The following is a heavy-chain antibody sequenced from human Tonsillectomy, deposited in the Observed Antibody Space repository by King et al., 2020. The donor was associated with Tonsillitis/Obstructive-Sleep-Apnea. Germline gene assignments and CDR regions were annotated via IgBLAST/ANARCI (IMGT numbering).Heavy chain of an antibody. CDR2: IFYSGST. CDR1: GGSVSSGSYY. CDR3: ARGDLDFWSGYYYFDY. J-gene: IGHJ4*02. V-gene: IGHV4-61*03. D-gene: IGHD3-3*01. Sequence: VQLQESGPGLVKPSETLSLTCTVSGGSVSSGSYYWRWIRQPPGKGLEWIGYIFYSGSTNYNPSLKSRVTISVDTSKNHFSLKLSSVTAADTAVYYCARGDLDFWSGYYYFDYWGQGTLVTVSS.